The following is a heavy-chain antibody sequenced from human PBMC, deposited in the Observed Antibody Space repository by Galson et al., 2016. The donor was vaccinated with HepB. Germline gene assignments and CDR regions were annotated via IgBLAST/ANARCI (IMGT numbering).Heavy chain of an antibody. D-gene: IGHD4-23*01. Sequence: SLRLSCAASGFAFGSHWMHWVRQVPGKGLVWVPRINSDGTISNYADSVKGRFTISRDNAKNTLYLQMNSLRVEDTAVYYCGRDHSVVLTTAYNWFDPWGQGTLVTVSS. CDR3: GRDHSVVLTTAYNWFDP. J-gene: IGHJ5*02. V-gene: IGHV3-74*01. CDR1: GFAFGSHW. CDR2: INSDGTIS.